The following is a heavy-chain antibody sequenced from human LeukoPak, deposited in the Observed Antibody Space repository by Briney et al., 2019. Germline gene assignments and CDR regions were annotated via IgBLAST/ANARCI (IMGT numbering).Heavy chain of an antibody. Sequence: PSETLSLTCTVSGGSISSYYWSWIRQPPGKGLEWIGYIYYSGSANYNPSLKSRVTISVDTSKNQFSLKLSSVTAADTAVYYCARSRGSGTYCFHYWGQGTLVTVSS. V-gene: IGHV4-59*01. CDR1: GGSISSYY. CDR3: ARSRGSGTYCFHY. CDR2: IYYSGSA. D-gene: IGHD1-26*01. J-gene: IGHJ4*02.